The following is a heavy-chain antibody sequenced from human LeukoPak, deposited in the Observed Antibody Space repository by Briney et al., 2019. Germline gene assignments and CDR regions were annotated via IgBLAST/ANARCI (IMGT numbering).Heavy chain of an antibody. Sequence: PGGSLRLSCAASGFTFSSYWMHWVRQAPGKGVWWGSRINSEGSSTSYADSVKGRFTISRDTAKNTLYLQMNSLRAEDTAVYYCARDSHYYDSSGYYSLDAFDIWGQGTMVTVSS. CDR1: GFTFSSYW. D-gene: IGHD3-22*01. V-gene: IGHV3-74*01. CDR2: INSEGSST. J-gene: IGHJ3*02. CDR3: ARDSHYYDSSGYYSLDAFDI.